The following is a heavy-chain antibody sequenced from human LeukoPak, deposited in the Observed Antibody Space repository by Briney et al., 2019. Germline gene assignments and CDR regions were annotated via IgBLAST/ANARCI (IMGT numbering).Heavy chain of an antibody. J-gene: IGHJ5*01. V-gene: IGHV4-59*01. D-gene: IGHD3-16*01. CDR2: IYYSGST. CDR3: ARVWGTIDS. CDR1: GGSISSYY. Sequence: SETLSLTCTVSGGSISSYYWSWIRQPPGKGLEWIGYIYYSGSTNYNPSLKSRVTISVDTSKTQFSLNLRSVTAADTAVYYCARVWGTIDSWGQGTLVTVSS.